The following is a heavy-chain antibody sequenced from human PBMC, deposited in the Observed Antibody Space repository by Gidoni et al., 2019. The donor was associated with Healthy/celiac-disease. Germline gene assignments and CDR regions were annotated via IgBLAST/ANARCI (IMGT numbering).Heavy chain of an antibody. CDR2: ISSSGSTI. V-gene: IGHV3-11*01. CDR1: GFTFRDYY. J-gene: IGHJ4*02. D-gene: IGHD2-8*02. Sequence: QVQLVESGGGLVKPGGSLRLSCAASGFTFRDYYMSWIRQAPGKGLEGVAYISSSGSTIYYADSVKGRFTISMDNAKNSLYLQMNSLRAEDTAVYYCARLYCTGGVCPLDYWGQGTLVTVSS. CDR3: ARLYCTGGVCPLDY.